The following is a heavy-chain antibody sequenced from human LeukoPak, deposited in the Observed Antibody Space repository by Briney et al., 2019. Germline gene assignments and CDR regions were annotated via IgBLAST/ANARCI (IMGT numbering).Heavy chain of an antibody. CDR3: ARDEWELPSGLDY. CDR1: GGSISSYY. J-gene: IGHJ4*02. Sequence: SETLSLTCTVSGGSISSYYWGWIRQPPGKGLEWIGSIYYSGSTYYNPSLKSRVTISVDTSKNQFSLKLSSVTAADTAVYYCARDEWELPSGLDYWGQGTLVTVSS. CDR2: IYYSGST. V-gene: IGHV4-39*07. D-gene: IGHD1-26*01.